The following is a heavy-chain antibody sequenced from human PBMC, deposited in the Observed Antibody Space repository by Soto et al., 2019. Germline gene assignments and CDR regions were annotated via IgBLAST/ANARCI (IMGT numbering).Heavy chain of an antibody. J-gene: IGHJ4*02. CDR3: ASPTGKLDY. V-gene: IGHV1-69*01. Sequence: QVQLVQSGAEVKKPGSSVKVSCRASGGTFSNYAISWVRQAPGQGLEWMGGIVPIFGTANYAQKFQGRITNTADESTSTAYMELSSLISDDTAVYYCASPTGKLDYWGQGTLVTVSS. D-gene: IGHD2-8*02. CDR2: IVPIFGTA. CDR1: GGTFSNYA.